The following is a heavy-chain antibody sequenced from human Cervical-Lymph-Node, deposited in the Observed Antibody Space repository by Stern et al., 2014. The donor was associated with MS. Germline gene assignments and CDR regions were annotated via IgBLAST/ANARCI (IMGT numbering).Heavy chain of an antibody. CDR1: GFTVSRDY. Sequence: EVQLVESGGGVIQPGGSLRLSCTASGFTVSRDYMTWVRQAPGKGLEWVSLITNVGSTFYTDSVKGRFTISRDDSENTVYLHMTSLRAEDTAMYYCARDTSSPERSDWWGQGTLVTVSS. CDR2: ITNVGST. V-gene: IGHV3-53*01. J-gene: IGHJ4*02. CDR3: ARDTSSPERSDW. D-gene: IGHD1-1*01.